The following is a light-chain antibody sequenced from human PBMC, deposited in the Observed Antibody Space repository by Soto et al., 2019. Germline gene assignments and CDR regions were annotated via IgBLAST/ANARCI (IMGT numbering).Light chain of an antibody. CDR2: DVS. CDR3: CSYAASNTFV. CDR1: SSDVGGYNY. Sequence: QSVLTQPHSVSGSPGQSVTISCTGTSSDVGGYNYVSWYQQYSGKAPKVMIYDVSKRPSGVPDRFSGSKSGNTASLTISGLQAEDEADYYCCSYAASNTFVFGTGTKVTVL. V-gene: IGLV2-11*01. J-gene: IGLJ1*01.